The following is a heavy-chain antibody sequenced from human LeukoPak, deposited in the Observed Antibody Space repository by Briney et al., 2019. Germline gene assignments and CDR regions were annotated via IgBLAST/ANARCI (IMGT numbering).Heavy chain of an antibody. CDR2: INHSGST. CDR1: GGSFSGYY. D-gene: IGHD2-21*02. V-gene: IGHV4-34*01. CDR3: ASSSRGGDCYSYDY. Sequence: PSETLSLTCAVYGGSFSGYYWSWIRQPPGKGLEWIGEINHSGSTNYNPSLKSRVTISVDTSKNQFSLKLSSVTAADTAVYYCASSSRGGDCYSYDYWGQGTLVTVSS. J-gene: IGHJ4*02.